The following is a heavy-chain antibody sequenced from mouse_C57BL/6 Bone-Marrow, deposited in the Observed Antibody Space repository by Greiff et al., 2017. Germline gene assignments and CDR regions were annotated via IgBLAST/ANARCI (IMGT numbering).Heavy chain of an antibody. CDR2: IYPGNSDT. Sequence: EVQRVESGTVLARPGASVKMSCKTSGYTFTSYWMHWVKQRPGQGLEWIGAIYPGNSDTSYNQKFKGKAKLTAVTSASTAYMELSSLTNEDSAVYYCTTKAYYSNSAWFAYWGQGTLVTVSA. CDR3: TTKAYYSNSAWFAY. J-gene: IGHJ3*01. CDR1: GYTFTSYW. V-gene: IGHV1-5*01. D-gene: IGHD2-5*01.